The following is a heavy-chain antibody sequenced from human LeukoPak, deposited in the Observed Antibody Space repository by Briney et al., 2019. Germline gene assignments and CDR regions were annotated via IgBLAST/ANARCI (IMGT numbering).Heavy chain of an antibody. J-gene: IGHJ4*02. V-gene: IGHV4-59*01. Sequence: SETLSLTCTVSGASISSLYWSWIRQPPGRGLEWIGFISNSGSPTYNPSLNSRVTISQDTSKNQFSLKVNYVTAADTAVHYCASESRQLGNWGQGTLVTVSS. D-gene: IGHD7-27*01. CDR2: ISNSGSP. CDR3: ASESRQLGN. CDR1: GASISSLY.